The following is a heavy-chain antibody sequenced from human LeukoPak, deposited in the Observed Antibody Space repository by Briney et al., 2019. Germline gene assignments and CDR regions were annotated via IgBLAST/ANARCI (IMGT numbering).Heavy chain of an antibody. CDR2: INQDASGT. V-gene: IGHV3-7*01. CDR3: ARTDTWYDY. CDR1: GFTFSNYW. J-gene: IGHJ4*02. Sequence: GGSLRLSCAASGFTFSNYWMSWVRQAPGKGLEWVGNINQDASGTYYVDSVRGRFTISRDNAKNSLYLQMNSLRAEDTAVYYCARTDTWYDYWGQGTLVNVSS. D-gene: IGHD6-13*01.